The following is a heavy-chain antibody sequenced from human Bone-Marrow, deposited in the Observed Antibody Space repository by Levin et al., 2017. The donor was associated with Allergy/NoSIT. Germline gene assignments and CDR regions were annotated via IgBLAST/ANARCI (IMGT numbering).Heavy chain of an antibody. CDR3: ARDHLYPYSSSWVLIDY. J-gene: IGHJ4*02. CDR2: ISYDGSNK. Sequence: GGSLRLSCAASGFTFSSYAMHWVRQAPGKGLEWVAVISYDGSNKYYADSVKGRFTISRDNSKNTLYLQMNSLRAEDTAVYYCARDHLYPYSSSWVLIDYWGQGTLVTVSS. D-gene: IGHD6-13*01. V-gene: IGHV3-30-3*01. CDR1: GFTFSSYA.